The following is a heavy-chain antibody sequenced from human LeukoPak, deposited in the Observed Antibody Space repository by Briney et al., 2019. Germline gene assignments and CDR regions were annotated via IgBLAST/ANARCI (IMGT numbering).Heavy chain of an antibody. CDR3: ARGSDFWSGLKHYYYYYYMDV. Sequence: SETLSLTCAVYGGSFSGYYWSWIRQPPGKGLEWIGEINHSGSTNYNPSLKSRVTISVDTSKNQFSLKLSSVTAADTAVYYCARGSDFWSGLKHYYYYYYMDVWGKGTTVTVSS. CDR2: INHSGST. CDR1: GGSFSGYY. J-gene: IGHJ6*03. V-gene: IGHV4-34*01. D-gene: IGHD3-3*01.